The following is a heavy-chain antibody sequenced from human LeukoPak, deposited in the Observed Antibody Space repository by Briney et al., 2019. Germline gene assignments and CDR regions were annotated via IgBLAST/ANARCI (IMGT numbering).Heavy chain of an antibody. V-gene: IGHV4-39*01. J-gene: IGHJ5*02. Sequence: PSETLSLTCSVPGGSISSSSYYWGWIRQPPGKGLEWIGSIYYSGSTYYNPSLKSRVTISADTSKNQFSLKLRSVTAADTAVYYCARRPRAGWFDPGGQGTLVTVSS. CDR3: ARRPRAGWFDP. CDR2: IYYSGST. CDR1: GGSISSSSYY.